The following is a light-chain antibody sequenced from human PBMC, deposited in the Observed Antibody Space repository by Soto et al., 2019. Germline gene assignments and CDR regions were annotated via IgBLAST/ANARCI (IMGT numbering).Light chain of an antibody. CDR1: SNDIGTYNY. CDR3: SSYTSSTTYV. CDR2: DVS. V-gene: IGLV2-14*03. Sequence: QSVLTQPASVSGSPGQSITISCTGTSNDIGTYNYVSWYQHHPDKAPKLMIYDVSHRPSGVSNRFSGSKSGNTASLTISWLQAEDEADYYCSSYTSSTTYVFGTGTKVTVL. J-gene: IGLJ1*01.